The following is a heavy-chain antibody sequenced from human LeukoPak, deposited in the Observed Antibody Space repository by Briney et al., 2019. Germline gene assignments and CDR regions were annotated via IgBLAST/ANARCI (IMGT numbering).Heavy chain of an antibody. J-gene: IGHJ6*02. CDR2: IWYDGSNK. V-gene: IGHV3-30*02. D-gene: IGHD6-19*01. CDR1: GFTFSSYG. CDR3: ATEGQWLETYYYGMDV. Sequence: GSLRLSCAASGFTFSSYGMHWVRQAPGKGLEWVAVIWYDGSNKYYADSVKGRFTISRDNSKNTLYLQMNSLRSEDTAVYYCATEGQWLETYYYGMDVWGQGTTVTVSS.